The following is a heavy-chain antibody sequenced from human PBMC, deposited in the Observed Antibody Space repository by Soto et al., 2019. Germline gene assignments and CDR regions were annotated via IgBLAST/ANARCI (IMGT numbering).Heavy chain of an antibody. CDR3: ANDPGYVSYYYSGMDV. CDR1: GFTFSSYG. Sequence: QVQLAESGGGVVQPGRSLRLSCAASGFTFSSYGMHWVRQAPGKGLEWVAVISYDGSNKYYADSVKGRFTISRDNSKNTLYLKMNSLRGEDTAVYYCANDPGYVSYYYSGMDVWGQGTTVTVSS. D-gene: IGHD3-16*01. CDR2: ISYDGSNK. J-gene: IGHJ6*02. V-gene: IGHV3-30*18.